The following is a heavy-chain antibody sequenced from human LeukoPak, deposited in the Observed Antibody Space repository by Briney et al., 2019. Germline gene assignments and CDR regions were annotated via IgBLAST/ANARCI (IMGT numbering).Heavy chain of an antibody. CDR2: IIPIFGTA. V-gene: IGHV1-69*06. CDR3: ARVPGSQTPLYYYYYMDV. Sequence: SVKVSCKASGGTFSSYAISWVRQAPGQGLEWMGGIIPIFGTANYTQKFQGRVTITADKSTSTAYMELSSLRSEDTAVYYCARVPGSQTPLYYYYYMDVWGKGTTVTVSS. CDR1: GGTFSSYA. J-gene: IGHJ6*03. D-gene: IGHD2-2*01.